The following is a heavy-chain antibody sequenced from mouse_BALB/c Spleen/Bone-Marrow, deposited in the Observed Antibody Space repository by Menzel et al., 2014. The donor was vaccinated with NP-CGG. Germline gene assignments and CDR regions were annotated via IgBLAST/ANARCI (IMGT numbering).Heavy chain of an antibody. CDR2: ISSGGST. D-gene: IGHD2-4*01. Sequence: EVKLQESGGGLVKPGGPLKLSCAASGFTFSSYAMSWVRQTPEKRLEWVASISSGGSTYYPDSVKGRFTISRDNARNILYLQMSSLRSEDTAMYYCARLITRGNFDYWGQGTTLTVSS. CDR1: GFTFSSYA. CDR3: ARLITRGNFDY. J-gene: IGHJ2*01. V-gene: IGHV5-6-5*01.